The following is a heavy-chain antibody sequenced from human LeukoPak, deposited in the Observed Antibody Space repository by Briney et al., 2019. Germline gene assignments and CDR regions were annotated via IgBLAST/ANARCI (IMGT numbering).Heavy chain of an antibody. D-gene: IGHD3-16*02. CDR1: GYSISSGYY. Sequence: TSETLSLTCTVSGYSISSGYYWGWIRQPPGKGLEWIGSIYHSGSTYYNPSLKSRVTISVDTSKNQFSLKLSSVTAADTAVYYCARLKVSMITFGGVIANDYWGQGTLVTVSS. CDR3: ARLKVSMITFGGVIANDY. V-gene: IGHV4-38-2*02. CDR2: IYHSGST. J-gene: IGHJ4*02.